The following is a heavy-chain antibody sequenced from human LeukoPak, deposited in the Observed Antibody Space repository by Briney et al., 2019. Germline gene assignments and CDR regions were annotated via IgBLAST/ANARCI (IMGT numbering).Heavy chain of an antibody. CDR3: ARSSEDSSGYYYGYYYGMDV. V-gene: IGHV3-23*01. J-gene: IGHJ6*02. D-gene: IGHD3-22*01. CDR1: GFAFSSYA. Sequence: GGSLRLSCAASGFAFSSYAMSWVRQAPGKGLEWVSSISGSGGSTHYADSVKGRFTISRDNSKDTLYLQMNSLRAEDTAVYYCARSSEDSSGYYYGYYYGMDVWGQGTTVTVSS. CDR2: ISGSGGST.